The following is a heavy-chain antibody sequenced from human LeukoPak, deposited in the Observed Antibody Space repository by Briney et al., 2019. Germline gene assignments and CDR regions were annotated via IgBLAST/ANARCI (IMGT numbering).Heavy chain of an antibody. Sequence: GGSLRLSCAASGFVFSSYGMHWVRQAPGKGLEWVAFIQYDGSNKYYGDSVKGRFTISRDNPKNTLYLQMNSLRAEDTAVYYCAKDGRAYCGGDCRLYFDYWGQGTLVTVSS. CDR1: GFVFSSYG. CDR2: IQYDGSNK. J-gene: IGHJ4*02. V-gene: IGHV3-30*02. CDR3: AKDGRAYCGGDCRLYFDY. D-gene: IGHD2-21*02.